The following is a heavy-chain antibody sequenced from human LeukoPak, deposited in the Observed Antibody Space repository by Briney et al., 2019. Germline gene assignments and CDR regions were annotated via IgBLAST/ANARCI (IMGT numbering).Heavy chain of an antibody. CDR1: GGSFSGYY. D-gene: IGHD6-13*01. CDR2: INHSGST. V-gene: IGHV4-34*01. Sequence: SETLSLTCAVYGGSFSGYYWSWIRQPPGKGLEWIGEINHSGSTNYNPSLKSRVTISVDTSKNQLSLKLSSVTAADTAVYYCARGRSWYTVDLGYWGQGTLVTVSS. CDR3: ARGRSWYTVDLGY. J-gene: IGHJ4*02.